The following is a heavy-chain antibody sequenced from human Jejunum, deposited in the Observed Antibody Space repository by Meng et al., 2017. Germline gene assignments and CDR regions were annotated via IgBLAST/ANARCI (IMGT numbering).Heavy chain of an antibody. CDR2: TNAGNGNT. V-gene: IGHV1-3*01. D-gene: IGHD1-14*01. CDR1: GYTFTDHY. Sequence: QVQLVQSGAEVKKSGASVKGSCKAAGYTFTDHYIHWVRQAPGQGLEWMGWTNAGNGNTKYSLKFQNRVTLTRDTSASTAYMELNSLTSADTAVYYCARDPTGGSFHYFDSWGQGALVTVSS. J-gene: IGHJ4*02. CDR3: ARDPTGGSFHYFDS.